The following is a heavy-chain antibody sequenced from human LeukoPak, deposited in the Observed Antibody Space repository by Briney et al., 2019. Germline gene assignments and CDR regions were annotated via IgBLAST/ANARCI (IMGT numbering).Heavy chain of an antibody. CDR2: IYSGGST. D-gene: IGHD7-27*01. CDR1: GFSLSGYW. J-gene: IGHJ3*02. V-gene: IGHV3-53*01. CDR3: ARGKLGISDAFDI. Sequence: GGSLRLSCVASGFSLSGYWMYWVRQAPGKGLEWVSVIYSGGSTYYADSVKGRFTISRDNSKNTLYLQMNSLRAEDTAVYYCARGKLGISDAFDIWGQGTMVTVSS.